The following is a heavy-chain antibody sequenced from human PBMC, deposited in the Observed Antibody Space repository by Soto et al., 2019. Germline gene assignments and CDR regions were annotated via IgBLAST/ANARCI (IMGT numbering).Heavy chain of an antibody. CDR1: GFTSSNAW. J-gene: IGHJ6*02. V-gene: IGHV3-15*01. CDR2: IKSKTDGGTT. Sequence: GGSLRLSCAASGFTSSNAWMSWVRQAPGKGLEWVGRIKSKTDGGTTDYAAPVKGRFTISRDDSKNTLYLQMNSLKTEDTAVYYCTTPTTVTTVYYYYGMDVWGQGTTVTVSS. D-gene: IGHD4-17*01. CDR3: TTPTTVTTVYYYYGMDV.